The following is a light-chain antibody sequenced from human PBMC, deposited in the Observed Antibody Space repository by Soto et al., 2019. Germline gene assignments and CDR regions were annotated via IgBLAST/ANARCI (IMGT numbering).Light chain of an antibody. V-gene: IGKV1-39*01. CDR3: QHSYSAWT. J-gene: IGKJ1*01. CDR2: AAS. CDR1: QSISSY. Sequence: DIQMTQSPSSLSASVGDRVTITCRASQSISSYLHWYQQKPGKAPKLLIYAASSLQSGVPSRFSGSGSGTDFTLTISSLQPEDFATYYCQHSYSAWTFGQGTKVEIK.